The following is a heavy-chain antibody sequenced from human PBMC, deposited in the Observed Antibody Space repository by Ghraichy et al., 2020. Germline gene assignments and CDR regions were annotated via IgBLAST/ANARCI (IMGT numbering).Heavy chain of an antibody. J-gene: IGHJ3*02. CDR1: GFTFKNYA. V-gene: IGHV3-23*01. D-gene: IGHD3-10*01. CDR3: AKDSESYNGIYDPFDI. Sequence: GGSLRLSCSASGFTFKNYAMSWVRQAPGKGAEWVSAIGGGGAATEYADSVKGRFTISRDDSKNTLFLQMSSLKVEDTAVYYCAKDSESYNGIYDPFDIWGRGTMVTVSS. CDR2: IGGGGAAT.